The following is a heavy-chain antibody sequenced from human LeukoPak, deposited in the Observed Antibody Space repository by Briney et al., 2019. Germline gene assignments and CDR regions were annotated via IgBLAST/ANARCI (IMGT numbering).Heavy chain of an antibody. V-gene: IGHV3-74*01. J-gene: IGHJ4*02. D-gene: IGHD2-2*03. CDR1: GFSFSSYT. CDR2: INTDGSST. Sequence: GGSLRLSCAASGFSFSSYTMNWVRQAPGKGLVWVSHINTDGSSTTYADSVKGRFSISRDNAKSTLYLQMNSLRAEDTAVYYCATDRGYSPDSWGQGTLVTVSS. CDR3: ATDRGYSPDS.